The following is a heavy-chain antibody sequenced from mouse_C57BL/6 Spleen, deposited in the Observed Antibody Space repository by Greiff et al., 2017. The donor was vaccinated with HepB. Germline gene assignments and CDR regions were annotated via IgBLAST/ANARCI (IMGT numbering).Heavy chain of an antibody. CDR3: ARGGSYYDYDFYAMDY. CDR2: IHPNSGST. CDR1: GYTFTSYW. V-gene: IGHV1-64*01. Sequence: QVQLQQPGAELVKPGASVKLSCKASGYTFTSYWMHWVKQRPGQGLEWIGMIHPNSGSTNYNEKFKSKATLTVDKSSSTAYMQRSSLTSEDSAVYYCARGGSYYDYDFYAMDYWGQGTPVTVSS. D-gene: IGHD2-4*01. J-gene: IGHJ4*01.